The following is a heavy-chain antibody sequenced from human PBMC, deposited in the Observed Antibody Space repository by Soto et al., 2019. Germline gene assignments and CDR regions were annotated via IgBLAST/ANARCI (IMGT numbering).Heavy chain of an antibody. CDR3: ARGGRGTTVTPLGYWDFDL. D-gene: IGHD4-17*01. J-gene: IGHJ2*01. CDR1: GFTFSSYA. Sequence: QVQLVESGGGVVQPGRSLRLSCAASGFTFSSYAMHWVRQAPGKGLEWVAVISYDGSNKYYADSVKGRFTISRDNSKNTLYLQMNSLRAEDTAVYYCARGGRGTTVTPLGYWDFDLWGRGTLVTVSS. V-gene: IGHV3-30-3*01. CDR2: ISYDGSNK.